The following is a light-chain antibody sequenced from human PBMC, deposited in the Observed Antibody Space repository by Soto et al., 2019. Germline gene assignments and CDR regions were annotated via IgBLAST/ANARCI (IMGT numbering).Light chain of an antibody. CDR3: QHYNSYPVT. CDR1: QTISSW. V-gene: IGKV1-5*03. CDR2: KAP. Sequence: DIQMTQSPSTLSASVGDRVTITCRASQTISSWLAWYQQKPGKAPKLLIYKAPSLESGVPSRFSGSGSGTEFTLTISSLQPDDFATYYCQHYNSYPVTFGQGTKVDIK. J-gene: IGKJ1*01.